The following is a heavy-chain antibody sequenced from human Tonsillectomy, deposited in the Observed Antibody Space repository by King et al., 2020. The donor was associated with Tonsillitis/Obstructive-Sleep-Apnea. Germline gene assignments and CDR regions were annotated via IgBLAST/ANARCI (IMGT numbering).Heavy chain of an antibody. CDR2: INWNGGCT. V-gene: IGHV3-20*03. J-gene: IGHJ4*02. CDR3: ARDGPLEVLPAARAFDY. CDR1: GFTFDDDG. Sequence: VQLVESGGGVVRPGGSLVLSFADSGFTFDDDGMSWCLPAPWKGLDWGSGINWNGGCTGYADSVKGRFTISRENVKNSLYLQMNSLRAEDTALYYCARDGPLEVLPAARAFDYWGQGTLVTVSS. D-gene: IGHD2-2*01.